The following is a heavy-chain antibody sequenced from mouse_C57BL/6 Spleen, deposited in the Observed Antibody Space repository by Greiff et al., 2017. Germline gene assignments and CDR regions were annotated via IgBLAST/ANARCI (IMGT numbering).Heavy chain of an antibody. CDR3: ARTGDDDYDFKAMDY. CDR1: GYTFTDYY. J-gene: IGHJ4*01. D-gene: IGHD2-4*01. Sequence: QVQLKQSGAELVRPGASVKLSCKASGYTFTDYYINWVKQRPGQGLEWIARIYPGSGNTYYNEKFKGKATLTAEKSSSTAYMQLSSLTSEDSAVYFCARTGDDDYDFKAMDYWGQGTSVTVSS. CDR2: IYPGSGNT. V-gene: IGHV1-76*01.